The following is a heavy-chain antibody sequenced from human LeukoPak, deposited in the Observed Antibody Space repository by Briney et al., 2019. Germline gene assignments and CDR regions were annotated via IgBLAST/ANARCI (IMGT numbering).Heavy chain of an antibody. J-gene: IGHJ4*02. CDR1: GGSISGYY. D-gene: IGHD5-18*01. V-gene: IGHV4-59*08. CDR2: ILYSGTT. Sequence: PSETLSLTCNVSGGSISGYYWTWIRQPPGKALEWIGYILYSGTTKYNPSLKSRVTISVDTSKNQFSLKLSSVTAADTAVYYCASPGYSYGISFDYWGQGTLVTVSS. CDR3: ASPGYSYGISFDY.